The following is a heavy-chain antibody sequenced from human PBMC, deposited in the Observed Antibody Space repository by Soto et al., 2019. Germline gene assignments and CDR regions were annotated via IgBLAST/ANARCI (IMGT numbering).Heavy chain of an antibody. CDR2: ISTNGGST. CDR1: GLPFSIYA. D-gene: IGHD3-22*01. V-gene: IGHV3-64D*06. Sequence: SGGSLRLSCSASGLPFSIYARHWVRQAPGKGLEYVSSISTNGGSTDYADSVKGRFTISRDNSKNTVYLQMSSLRVEDTAVYYCVKGEYYYDSSGYYPFDYWGQGTLVTSPQ. J-gene: IGHJ4*02. CDR3: VKGEYYYDSSGYYPFDY.